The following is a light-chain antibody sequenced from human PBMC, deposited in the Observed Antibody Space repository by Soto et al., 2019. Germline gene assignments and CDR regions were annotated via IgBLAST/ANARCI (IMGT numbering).Light chain of an antibody. V-gene: IGLV4-69*01. CDR2: LNPDGTH. J-gene: IGLJ2*01. Sequence: QLVLTQSPSASASLGASVKLTSTLSTRHRSYAIAWHQHQPEKGPRFLMTLNPDGTHRKGDGIPDRFSGSSSGAERYLTISSLQSEDEADYYCQTWGTAMVVFGGGTKVTVL. CDR3: QTWGTAMVV. CDR1: TRHRSYA.